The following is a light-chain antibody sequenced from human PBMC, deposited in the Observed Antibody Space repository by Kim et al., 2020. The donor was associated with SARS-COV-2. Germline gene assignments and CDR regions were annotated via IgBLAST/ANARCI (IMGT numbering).Light chain of an antibody. V-gene: IGLV6-57*01. CDR3: QSYDSRNTLLWV. CDR2: EST. J-gene: IGLJ3*02. Sequence: TLSCTRSSGSIASNYVQWYQQRPSSSPPTVIYESTQIPSGVPDPFSGSIDTSSNSASLTISGLKTEDEAVYYFQSYDSRNTLLWVYGGGTQLTVL. CDR1: SGSIASNY.